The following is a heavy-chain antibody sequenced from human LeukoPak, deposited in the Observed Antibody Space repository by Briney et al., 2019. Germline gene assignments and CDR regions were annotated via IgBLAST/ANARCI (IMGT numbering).Heavy chain of an antibody. CDR3: AREAPYYYGSGSYPYFQH. CDR2: INPNSGGT. V-gene: IGHV1-2*04. Sequence: GASVKVSCKASGYTFTGYYMHWVRQAPGQGLEWMGWINPNSGGTNYAQKFQGWVNMTRDTSISTAYMELSRLRSDDTAVYYCAREAPYYYGSGSYPYFQHWGQGTLVTVSS. J-gene: IGHJ1*01. CDR1: GYTFTGYY. D-gene: IGHD3-10*01.